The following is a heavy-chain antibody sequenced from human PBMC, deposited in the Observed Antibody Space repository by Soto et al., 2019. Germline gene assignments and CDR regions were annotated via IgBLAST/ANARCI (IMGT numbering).Heavy chain of an antibody. CDR3: AKRHCSGTSCYHFDY. V-gene: IGHV1-46*01. D-gene: IGHD2-15*01. Sequence: ASVKVSCKASGYTFTSYYMHWVRQAPGQGLEWMGIINPSGGGTSYAQKFQGRVTMTRDTSTSTVYMELSSLRSEDTAVYYCAKRHCSGTSCYHFDYWGQGTPVTVSS. CDR1: GYTFTSYY. J-gene: IGHJ4*02. CDR2: INPSGGGT.